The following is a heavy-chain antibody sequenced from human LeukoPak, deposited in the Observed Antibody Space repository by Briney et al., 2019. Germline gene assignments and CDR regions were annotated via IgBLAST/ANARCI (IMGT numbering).Heavy chain of an antibody. D-gene: IGHD2-2*02. CDR3: ARHPVPAAIRAYNWFDP. J-gene: IGHJ5*02. CDR2: IYPGDSDT. CDR1: GYSFTSYW. V-gene: IGHV5-51*01. Sequence: GESLKISCKGSGYSFTSYWIGWARQMPGKGLEWMGIIYPGDSDTRYSPSFQGQVTISADKSISTAYLQWSSLKASDTAMYYCARHPVPAAIRAYNWFDPWGQGTLVTVSS.